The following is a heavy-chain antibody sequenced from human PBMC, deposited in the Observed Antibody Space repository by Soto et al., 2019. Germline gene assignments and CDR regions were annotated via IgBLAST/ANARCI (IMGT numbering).Heavy chain of an antibody. V-gene: IGHV3-23*01. CDR3: ARGFKWGHYYETSGYRDY. CDR2: FSASGGTT. CDR1: GFTFGTYA. Sequence: EVQLLESGGGLVQPGGSLRLSCAASGFTFGTYAMSWVRQAPGKGLEWVSAFSASGGTTYYADSVKGRFTISRDNSRNTPYLQMNSLRADDTAVYYCARGFKWGHYYETSGYRDYWGQGTLVTVSS. J-gene: IGHJ4*02. D-gene: IGHD3-22*01.